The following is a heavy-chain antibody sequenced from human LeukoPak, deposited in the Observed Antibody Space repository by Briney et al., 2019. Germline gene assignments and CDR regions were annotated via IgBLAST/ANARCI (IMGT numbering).Heavy chain of an antibody. CDR2: MYYSGST. J-gene: IGHJ6*03. V-gene: IGHV4-59*01. D-gene: IGHD5-18*01. CDR1: GVSFSSYY. CDR3: ARTTEGGYTYGYFYYYYMDV. Sequence: SETLSLTCTVSGVSFSSYYWNWIRQPPGKGLEWIGYMYYSGSTNYNPSLKSRVTISVDASKNQFSLKLSSVTAADTAVYYCARTTEGGYTYGYFYYYYMDVWGKGTTVTISS.